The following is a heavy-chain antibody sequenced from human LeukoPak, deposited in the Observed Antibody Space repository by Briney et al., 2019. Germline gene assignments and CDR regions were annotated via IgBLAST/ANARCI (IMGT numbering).Heavy chain of an antibody. CDR3: AARGGYTPFDY. D-gene: IGHD5-12*01. CDR2: ISGSGGST. V-gene: IGHV3-23*01. J-gene: IGHJ4*02. Sequence: GGSLRLSCAASGFTFSSYWMNWARQAPGKGLEWVSAISGSGGSTYYADSVKGRFTISRDNSKNTLYLQMNSLRAEDTAVYYCAARGGYTPFDYWGQGTLVTVSS. CDR1: GFTFSSYW.